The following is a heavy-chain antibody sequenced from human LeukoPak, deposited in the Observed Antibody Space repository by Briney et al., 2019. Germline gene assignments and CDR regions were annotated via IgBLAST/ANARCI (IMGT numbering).Heavy chain of an antibody. CDR2: ISSNGGST. CDR3: AKGGFGELTDEGYFDY. D-gene: IGHD3-10*01. CDR1: GFTFSSYA. V-gene: IGHV3-64*01. Sequence: GGSLRLSCAASGFTFSSYAMHWVRQAPGKGLEYVSDISSNGGSTYYANSVKGRFTISRDNSKNTLYLQMNSLRAEDTAVYYCAKGGFGELTDEGYFDYWGQGTLVTVSS. J-gene: IGHJ4*02.